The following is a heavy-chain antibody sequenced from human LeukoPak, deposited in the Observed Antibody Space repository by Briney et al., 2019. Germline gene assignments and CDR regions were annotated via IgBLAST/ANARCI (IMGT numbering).Heavy chain of an antibody. Sequence: SVKVSCKASGYTFTSYGISWVRQAPGQGLEWVGWVSTYSDKTRYAQKFQGRVTMTRDTSTTTAYMELRSLTSDDTAVYYCTRDWMTAMKIDCFDPWGQGTLVTVSS. V-gene: IGHV1-18*01. D-gene: IGHD2-21*02. CDR2: VSTYSDKT. CDR1: GYTFTSYG. J-gene: IGHJ5*02. CDR3: TRDWMTAMKIDCFDP.